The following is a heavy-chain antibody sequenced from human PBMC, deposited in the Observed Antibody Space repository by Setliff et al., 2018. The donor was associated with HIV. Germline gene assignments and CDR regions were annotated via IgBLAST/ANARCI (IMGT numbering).Heavy chain of an antibody. D-gene: IGHD2-21*01. J-gene: IGHJ5*02. V-gene: IGHV4-39*01. CDR1: GGSINSSHYY. CDR2: MYYSGSA. CDR3: VVCGGDCFSAPPTMLKGAAWFDP. Sequence: KTSETLSLTCTVSGGSINSSHYYWGWIRQPPGKGLEWIGSMYYSGSAYHKSSLRGRVIIYVDTSKNQFSLKLSSVTAADTAVYYCVVCGGDCFSAPPTMLKGAAWFDPWGQGTLVTVSS.